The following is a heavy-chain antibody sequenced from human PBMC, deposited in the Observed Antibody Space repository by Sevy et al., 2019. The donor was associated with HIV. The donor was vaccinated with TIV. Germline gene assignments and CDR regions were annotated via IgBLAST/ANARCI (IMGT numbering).Heavy chain of an antibody. V-gene: IGHV1-46*01. J-gene: IGHJ3*02. D-gene: IGHD3-10*01. CDR3: ARFRYYDGSGREDAFDI. CDR2: INPSGGST. CDR1: GYTFTSYY. Sequence: ASVKVSCKESGYTFTSYYMHWVRQAPGQGLEWMGIINPSGGSTSYAQKFQGRVTMTRDTSTSTVYMELSSLRSEDTAVYYCARFRYYDGSGREDAFDIWGQGTMVTVSS.